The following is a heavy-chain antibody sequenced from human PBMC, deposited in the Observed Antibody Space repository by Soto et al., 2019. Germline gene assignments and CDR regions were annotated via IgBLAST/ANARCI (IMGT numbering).Heavy chain of an antibody. Sequence: QVQLVQSGAEVKKPGSSVKVSCKASGGTFSSYAISWVRQAPGQGLEWMGGIIPIFGTANYAQKFQGRVTITADESTSPAYMELSSLRSEDTAVYYCARDGTHYGDYGDYFDYWGQGTLVTVSS. V-gene: IGHV1-69*01. CDR3: ARDGTHYGDYGDYFDY. CDR2: IIPIFGTA. D-gene: IGHD4-17*01. CDR1: GGTFSSYA. J-gene: IGHJ4*02.